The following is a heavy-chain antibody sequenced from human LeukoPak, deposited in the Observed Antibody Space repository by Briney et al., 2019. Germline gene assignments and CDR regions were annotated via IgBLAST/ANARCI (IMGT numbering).Heavy chain of an antibody. Sequence: ASLKVSCKASGYTFTGYYLHWVRQAPGQGHEWMGWMNLNNGGTNYAQKFQGWVTMTRDTSISTAYMELSRLRSDDTAVYYCARCAGESYYYGLDVWGKGTTVTVSS. CDR2: MNLNNGGT. J-gene: IGHJ6*04. V-gene: IGHV1-2*04. CDR3: ARCAGESYYYGLDV. CDR1: GYTFTGYY. D-gene: IGHD7-27*01.